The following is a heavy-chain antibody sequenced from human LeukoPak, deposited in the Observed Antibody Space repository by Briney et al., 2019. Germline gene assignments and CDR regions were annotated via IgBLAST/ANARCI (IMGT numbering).Heavy chain of an antibody. J-gene: IGHJ6*02. V-gene: IGHV3-23*01. CDR1: GFTFNTYA. D-gene: IGHD1-14*01. CDR3: ATLSDRNFYYSYGLDV. CDR2: IFGSGGSA. Sequence: GGSLRLSCAASGFTFNTYAMYWVRQAPGKGLEWVSGIFGSGGSAHYADSVKGRFTISGDNAKNSLNLQMNSLRAEDTAVYYCATLSDRNFYYSYGLDVWGQGTTVTVS.